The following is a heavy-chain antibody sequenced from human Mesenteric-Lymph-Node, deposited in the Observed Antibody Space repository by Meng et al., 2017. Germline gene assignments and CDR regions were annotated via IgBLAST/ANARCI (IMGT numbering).Heavy chain of an antibody. CDR3: ASAQDYAKTGY. J-gene: IGHJ4*02. CDR2: IYPSEST. CDR1: GGSINSGLYY. Sequence: SETLSPTCTVSGGSINSGLYYWNWIRQPAGKGLEWIGRIYPSESTNYNPSLQNRVTISLDTSKNQFSLKLTSVTAAHTATYHCASAQDYAKTGYWGQGTLVTVSS. V-gene: IGHV4-61*02. D-gene: IGHD4-17*01.